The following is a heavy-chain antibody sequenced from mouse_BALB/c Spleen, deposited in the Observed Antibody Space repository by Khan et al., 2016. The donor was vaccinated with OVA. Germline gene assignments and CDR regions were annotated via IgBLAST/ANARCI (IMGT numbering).Heavy chain of an antibody. Sequence: QVQLKQSGPGLVQPSQSLSITCTVSGFSLNNYSVHWVRQSPGKGLEWLGVIWSAGSKDYNAAFIYRLTIRKDNSRCPAFFKMNSLQPNDPAIYYCTRRGYDYGRGALFAYWGQGTLVTVSA. CDR2: IWSAGSK. CDR3: TRRGYDYGRGALFAY. D-gene: IGHD2-4*01. J-gene: IGHJ3*01. CDR1: GFSLNNYS. V-gene: IGHV2-2*02.